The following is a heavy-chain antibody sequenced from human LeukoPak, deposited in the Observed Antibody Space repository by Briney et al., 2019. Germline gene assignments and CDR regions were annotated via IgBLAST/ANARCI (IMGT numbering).Heavy chain of an antibody. CDR2: INTGGTNT. Sequence: GGSLSLSCPAYGFTFSDHYMTWIRHAPGKGLEWLSYINTGGTNTYYADSVKGRFTISRDDAKNSLYLQMNSLRVEDTAVYYCARALNDYWGQGTLVTVSS. CDR1: GFTFSDHY. J-gene: IGHJ4*02. CDR3: ARALNDY. V-gene: IGHV3-11*01.